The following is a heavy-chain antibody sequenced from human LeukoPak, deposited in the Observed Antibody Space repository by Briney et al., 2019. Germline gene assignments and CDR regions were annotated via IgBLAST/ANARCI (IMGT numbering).Heavy chain of an antibody. D-gene: IGHD6-13*01. Sequence: GRSLRLSCAASGFTFSSYGMHWVRPAPGKGLEWVAVIWYDGSNKYYADSVKGRFTISRDNSKNTLSLQMISLRAEDTAVYYCAGETIAAAGTLYYYGMDVWGQGTTVTVSS. CDR3: AGETIAAAGTLYYYGMDV. J-gene: IGHJ6*02. CDR1: GFTFSSYG. V-gene: IGHV3-33*01. CDR2: IWYDGSNK.